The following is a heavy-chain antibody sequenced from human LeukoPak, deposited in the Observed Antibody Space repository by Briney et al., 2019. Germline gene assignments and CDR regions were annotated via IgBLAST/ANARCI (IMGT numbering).Heavy chain of an antibody. D-gene: IGHD2-15*01. CDR1: GFTFSSYS. J-gene: IGHJ4*02. Sequence: PGGSLRLSCAASGFTFSSYSMNWVRQAPGKGLEWVSSISSSSSYIYYADSVKGRFTISRDNAKNSLYLQMNSLRAEDTAVYYCARDWCCSGGSCYSFDYWGQGTLVTVSS. CDR3: ARDWCCSGGSCYSFDY. V-gene: IGHV3-21*01. CDR2: ISSSSSYI.